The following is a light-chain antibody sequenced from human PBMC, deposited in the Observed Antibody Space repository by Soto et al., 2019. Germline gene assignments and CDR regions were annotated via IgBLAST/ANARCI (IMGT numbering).Light chain of an antibody. Sequence: DIVMTQSPDSLAVSLGERATINCKSSQSVLYSTNNNNYLAWYQQKPGQPPKLLLYWASTRESGVPDRFSGSGSGTDFSLTISSLQAEDVAVYYCQQYYATPFTFGPGTIVDI. V-gene: IGKV4-1*01. J-gene: IGKJ3*01. CDR2: WAS. CDR3: QQYYATPFT. CDR1: QSVLYSTNNNNY.